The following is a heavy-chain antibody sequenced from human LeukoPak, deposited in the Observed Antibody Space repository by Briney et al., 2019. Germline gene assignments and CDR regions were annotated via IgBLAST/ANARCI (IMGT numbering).Heavy chain of an antibody. CDR3: AKIKYGGNSDGVDY. CDR1: GLTFSSYG. V-gene: IGHV3-30*18. CDR2: ISYDGSNK. D-gene: IGHD4-23*01. Sequence: GGSLRLSCAASGLTFSSYGMHWVRQAPGKGLEWVAVISYDGSNKYYADSLKGRFTISRDNSKNTLYLQMNSLRAEDTAVYYCAKIKYGGNSDGVDYWGQGTLVTVSS. J-gene: IGHJ4*02.